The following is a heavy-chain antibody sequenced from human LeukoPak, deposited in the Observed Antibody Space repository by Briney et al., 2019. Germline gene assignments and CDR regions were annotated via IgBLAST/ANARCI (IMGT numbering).Heavy chain of an antibody. V-gene: IGHV4-34*01. CDR3: AREWRFLEWLSAGRYFDY. CDR1: GGSFSGYY. CDR2: INHSGST. J-gene: IGHJ4*02. Sequence: SETLSLTCAVYGGSFSGYYWSWIRQPPGKGLEWIGEINHSGSTNYNPSLKSRVTISVDTSKNQSSLKLSSVTAADTAVYYCAREWRFLEWLSAGRYFDYWGQGTLVTVSS. D-gene: IGHD3-3*01.